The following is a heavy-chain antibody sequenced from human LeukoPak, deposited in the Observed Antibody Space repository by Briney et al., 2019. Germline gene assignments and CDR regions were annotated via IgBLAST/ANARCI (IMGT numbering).Heavy chain of an antibody. D-gene: IGHD2-8*01. CDR3: ARAKGYCTNGVCYFDY. Sequence: PGGSLRLSCATSGFTFSTYTMNWVRQAPGKGLEWVSVIYSGGSTYYADSVKGRFTISRDNSKNTLYLQMNSLRAEDTAVYYCARAKGYCTNGVCYFDYWGQGTLVTVSS. CDR1: GFTFSTYT. V-gene: IGHV3-53*01. J-gene: IGHJ4*02. CDR2: IYSGGST.